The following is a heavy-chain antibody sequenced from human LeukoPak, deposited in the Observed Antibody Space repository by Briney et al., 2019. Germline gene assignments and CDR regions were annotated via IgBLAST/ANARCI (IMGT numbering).Heavy chain of an antibody. CDR2: IYPGDSDT. V-gene: IGHV5-51*01. Sequence: GESLKISCKGSGYSFTRYWIGWVRQLPGKGLEWMGIIYPGDSDTRYSPSFQGQVTISADKSISTAYLQWSSLKASDTAMYYCARSLTYYYGSGSYYPFPDAFDIWGQGTMVTVSS. CDR3: ARSLTYYYGSGSYYPFPDAFDI. D-gene: IGHD3-10*01. CDR1: GYSFTRYW. J-gene: IGHJ3*02.